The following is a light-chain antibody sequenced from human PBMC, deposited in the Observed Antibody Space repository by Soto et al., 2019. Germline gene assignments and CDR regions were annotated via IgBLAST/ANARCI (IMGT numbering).Light chain of an antibody. V-gene: IGKV1-39*01. J-gene: IGKJ2*01. CDR1: QSVSIY. CDR3: QQSFISPYT. CDR2: TAS. Sequence: DIQMTQSPSSLSASVGDRVTITCRASQSVSIYVSWIQQSPGKAPKLLISTASTLQSGVPSRFSGSGSETDFTLAISSLQPEDFATYYCQQSFISPYTFGQGTKLDIK.